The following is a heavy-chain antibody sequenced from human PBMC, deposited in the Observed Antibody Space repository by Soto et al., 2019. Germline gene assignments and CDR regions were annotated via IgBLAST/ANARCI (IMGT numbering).Heavy chain of an antibody. CDR2: IYWDDVK. Sequence: QITLKESGPALVKPTQPLTLACTFSGFSLSTRGVGVGWIRQPPGKALEWLALIYWDDVKNYSPSLMGRLTLTKDTTKNQVALTMTNMDPVDTATDYWAQNGGGDRILDYWGQGTLGTVSS. J-gene: IGHJ4*02. V-gene: IGHV2-5*02. CDR1: GFSLSTRGVG. D-gene: IGHD3-16*01. CDR3: AQNGGGDRILDY.